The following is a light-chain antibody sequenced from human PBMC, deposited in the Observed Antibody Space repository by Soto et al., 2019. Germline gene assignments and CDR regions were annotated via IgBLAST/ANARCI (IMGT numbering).Light chain of an antibody. V-gene: IGLV2-14*01. CDR2: EVS. Sequence: QSVLTQPASVSGSPGQSITISCTGTSSDVGGYNYVSWYQQHPGKAPKLMIYEVSNRPSGVSNRFSGSKSGNTASLTISGLQAEDEAYYYCNSYTSSSTGVFGTGTKLTVL. CDR1: SSDVGGYNY. CDR3: NSYTSSSTGV. J-gene: IGLJ1*01.